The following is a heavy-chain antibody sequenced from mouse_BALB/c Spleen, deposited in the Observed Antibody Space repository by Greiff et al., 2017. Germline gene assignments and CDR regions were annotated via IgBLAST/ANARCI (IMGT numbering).Heavy chain of an antibody. D-gene: IGHD2-1*01. Sequence: DVKLMESGGGLVQPGGSLRLSCATSGFTFTDYYMSWVRQPPGKALEWLGFIRNKANGYTTEYSASVKGRFTISRDNSQSILYLQMNTLRAEDSATYYCARDIYYGNYGAMDDWGQGTSVTVSS. CDR1: GFTFTDYY. V-gene: IGHV7-3*02. CDR2: IRNKANGYTT. J-gene: IGHJ4*01. CDR3: ARDIYYGNYGAMDD.